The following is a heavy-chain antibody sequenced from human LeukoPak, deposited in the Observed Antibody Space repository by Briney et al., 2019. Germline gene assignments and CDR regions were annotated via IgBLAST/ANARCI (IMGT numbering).Heavy chain of an antibody. Sequence: PGRSLRLSCAASGFTFSSYGIHWVRQAPGKGLEWVAVISYDGSNKYYADSVKGRFTISRDNSKNTLYLQMNSLRAEDTAVYYCARSRPHLLWFGELLDYWGQGTLVTVSS. CDR1: GFTFSSYG. CDR3: ARSRPHLLWFGELLDY. J-gene: IGHJ4*02. CDR2: ISYDGSNK. D-gene: IGHD3-10*01. V-gene: IGHV3-30*03.